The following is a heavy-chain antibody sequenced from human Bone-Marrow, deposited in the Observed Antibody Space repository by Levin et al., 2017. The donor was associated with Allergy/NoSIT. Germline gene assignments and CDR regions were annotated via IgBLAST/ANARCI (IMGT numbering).Heavy chain of an antibody. J-gene: IGHJ4*02. V-gene: IGHV3-15*01. Sequence: ETLSLTCAASGFTFSNAWMSWVRQAPGKGLEWVGRIKSKTDGGTTDYAAPVKGRFTISRDDSKNTLYLQMNSLKTEDTAVYYCTTQLIWFRELLRVYWGQGTLVTVSS. CDR1: GFTFSNAW. CDR2: IKSKTDGGTT. CDR3: TTQLIWFRELLRVY. D-gene: IGHD3-10*01.